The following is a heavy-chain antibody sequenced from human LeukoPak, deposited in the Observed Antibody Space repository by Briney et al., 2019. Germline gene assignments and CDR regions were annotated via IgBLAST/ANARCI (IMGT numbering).Heavy chain of an antibody. V-gene: IGHV6-1*01. J-gene: IGHJ4*02. CDR2: TYYRSKWYD. CDR1: GDTVSTNSGV. D-gene: IGHD3-3*01. CDR3: ASEWLLYGYFDY. Sequence: SQTLSLTCAISGDTVSTNSGVWNWIRQSPSRGLEWLGRTYYRSKWYDDYAVSVRSRITINPDTSKNQFSLKLSSVTAADTAVYYCASEWLLYGYFDYWGQGTLVTVSS.